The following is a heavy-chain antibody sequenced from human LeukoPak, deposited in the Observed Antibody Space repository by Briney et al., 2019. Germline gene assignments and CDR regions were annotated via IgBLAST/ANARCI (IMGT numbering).Heavy chain of an antibody. J-gene: IGHJ4*02. Sequence: HPGGSLTLSCSASGFTFSSYAMHWVRQAPGKGLEYVSGISTNGGGTHYADSVKGRFTISRDNSKNMLYLQMNSLRPEDTAVYYCATSVVRGNPVDWGQGTQVTVSS. CDR1: GFTFSSYA. V-gene: IGHV3-64*04. D-gene: IGHD3-10*01. CDR3: ATSVVRGNPVD. CDR2: ISTNGGGT.